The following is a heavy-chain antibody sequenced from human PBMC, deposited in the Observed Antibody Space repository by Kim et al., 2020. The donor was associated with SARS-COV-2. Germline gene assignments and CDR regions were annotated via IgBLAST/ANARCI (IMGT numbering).Heavy chain of an antibody. D-gene: IGHD2-21*01. V-gene: IGHV3-23*01. CDR3: MKGGWGWIWDH. CDR1: GFTFTGHA. J-gene: IGHJ4*02. CDR2: IDGSDGTT. Sequence: GGSLRLSCTTSGFTFTGHAMSWVRQAPGKGLEWVSSIDGSDGTTYYVDSVRGRLNISRDDSKNTLHLQMSALRGDDTAVYCCMKGGWGWIWDHWGQGT.